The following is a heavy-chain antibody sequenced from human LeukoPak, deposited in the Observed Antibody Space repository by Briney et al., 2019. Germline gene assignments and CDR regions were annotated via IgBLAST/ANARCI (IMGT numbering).Heavy chain of an antibody. V-gene: IGHV4-34*01. CDR2: INHSGST. J-gene: IGHJ4*02. D-gene: IGHD6-13*01. CDR1: GGSFSGYY. CDR3: ARAFFGAAAGTLFDY. Sequence: SETLSLTSAVYGGSFSGYYWSWIRQPPGKGLEWIGEINHSGSTNYNPSLKSRVTISVDTSKNQFSLKLSSVTAADTAVYYCARAFFGAAAGTLFDYWGQGTLVTVSS.